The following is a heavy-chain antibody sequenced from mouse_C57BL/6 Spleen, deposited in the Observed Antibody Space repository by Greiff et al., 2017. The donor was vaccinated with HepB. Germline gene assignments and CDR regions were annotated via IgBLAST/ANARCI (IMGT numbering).Heavy chain of an antibody. D-gene: IGHD1-1*01. CDR3: ARSAVVDWCLDV. CDR1: GYTFTDYN. V-gene: IGHV1-22*01. J-gene: IGHJ1*03. CDR2: INPNNGGT. Sequence: EVQLQQSGPELVKPGASVKMSCTASGYTFTDYNMHWVKQSHGKSLEWIGYINPNNGGTSYNQKFKGKATLTVNKSSSTAYMELRSLTSEDSAVYYCARSAVVDWCLDVWGTGTTVTVAS.